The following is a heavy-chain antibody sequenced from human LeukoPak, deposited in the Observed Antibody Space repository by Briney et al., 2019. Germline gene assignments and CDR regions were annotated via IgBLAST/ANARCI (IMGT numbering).Heavy chain of an antibody. CDR3: ASVGYYYDTSNYYAFDI. J-gene: IGHJ3*02. CDR1: GGSISSGDYY. D-gene: IGHD3-22*01. CDR2: IDYSGST. Sequence: SETLSLTCAVSGGSISSGDYYWSWLRQHPGKGLEWIGHIDYSGSTFYNPSLMSRLIISVDTSKNQFSLKLSSVTAADTAIYFCASVGYYYDTSNYYAFDIWGQGTMVTVSS. V-gene: IGHV4-31*11.